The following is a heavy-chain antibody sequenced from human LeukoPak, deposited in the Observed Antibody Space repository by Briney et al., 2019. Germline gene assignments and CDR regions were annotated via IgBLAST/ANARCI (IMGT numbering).Heavy chain of an antibody. CDR3: AKDIRGSSWTFDY. Sequence: GGSLRLSCAASGYTFSSYGMHWVRQAPGNGLEWVSFISSRGSTKYYADSVKGRFTISRDNAKNSLYLQMNSLRAEDTALYYCAKDIRGSSWTFDYWGQGTLVTVSS. D-gene: IGHD6-13*01. V-gene: IGHV3-48*04. CDR2: ISSRGSTK. CDR1: GYTFSSYG. J-gene: IGHJ4*02.